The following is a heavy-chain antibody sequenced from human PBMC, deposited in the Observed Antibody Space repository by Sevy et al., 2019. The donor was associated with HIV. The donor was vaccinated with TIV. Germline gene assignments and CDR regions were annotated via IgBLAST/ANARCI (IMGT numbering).Heavy chain of an antibody. CDR3: AGGEGFLTRN. Sequence: GGSLILSCVASGFTVSTNYMNWVRQAPGKGLEWVSIINTGGTPYYAGSVKGRFTISRDNSKNTLYLQMNNLRAEDTAVYYCAGGEGFLTRNWGQGTLVTVSS. D-gene: IGHD3-16*01. J-gene: IGHJ4*02. CDR2: INTGGTP. V-gene: IGHV3-53*01. CDR1: GFTVSTNY.